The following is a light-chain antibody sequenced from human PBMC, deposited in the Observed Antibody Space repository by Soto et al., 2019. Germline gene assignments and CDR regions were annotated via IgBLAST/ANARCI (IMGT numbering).Light chain of an antibody. CDR3: QQYGNSLWT. J-gene: IGKJ1*01. Sequence: EIVLTQSPGTLSLSPGERATLSCRASQSVSSNYLAWYQQKPGQAPRLLIYDASSRPTGIPDRFSGSGSGTDFSLIISSLEPEDVAVYYCQQYGNSLWTFGQGTKVEIK. CDR2: DAS. CDR1: QSVSSNY. V-gene: IGKV3-20*01.